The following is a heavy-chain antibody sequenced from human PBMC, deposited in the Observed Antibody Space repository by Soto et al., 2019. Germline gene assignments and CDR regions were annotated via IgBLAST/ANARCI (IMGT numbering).Heavy chain of an antibody. D-gene: IGHD3-3*01. Sequence: QVQLVESGGGVVQPGRSLRLSCAASGFTFSSYGMHWVRQAPGKGLEWVAVIWYDGSNKYYADSVKGRFTISRDNSKNTLYLQMNSLRAEDTAVYYCARDVDFGVALSYGMDVWGQGTTVTVSS. CDR2: IWYDGSNK. J-gene: IGHJ6*02. CDR3: ARDVDFGVALSYGMDV. CDR1: GFTFSSYG. V-gene: IGHV3-33*01.